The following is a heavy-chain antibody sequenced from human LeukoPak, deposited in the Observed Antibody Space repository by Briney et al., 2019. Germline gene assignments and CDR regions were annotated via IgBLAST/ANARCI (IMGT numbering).Heavy chain of an antibody. Sequence: GASLRLSCAASGFTFSSYAMSWVRQAPGKGLEWVSAISGSGGSTYYADSVKGRFTIPRDNSKNTLYLQMNSLRAEDTAVYYCANPTYSGSYGGVYWGQGTLVTVSS. CDR2: ISGSGGST. CDR3: ANPTYSGSYGGVY. CDR1: GFTFSSYA. V-gene: IGHV3-23*01. D-gene: IGHD1-26*01. J-gene: IGHJ4*02.